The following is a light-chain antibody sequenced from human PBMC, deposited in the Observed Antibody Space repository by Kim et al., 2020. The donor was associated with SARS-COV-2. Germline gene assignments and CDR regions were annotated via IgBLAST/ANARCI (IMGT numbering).Light chain of an antibody. Sequence: SASVGDRVTITCRASQDLTNYLAWYQQRPGKVPQVLIYAASTLQSGVPSQFSGSGSGTDFALTITGLQPEDVATYYCQNYYSAPLTFGGGTKLEI. V-gene: IGKV1-27*01. CDR3: QNYYSAPLT. CDR1: QDLTNY. CDR2: AAS. J-gene: IGKJ4*01.